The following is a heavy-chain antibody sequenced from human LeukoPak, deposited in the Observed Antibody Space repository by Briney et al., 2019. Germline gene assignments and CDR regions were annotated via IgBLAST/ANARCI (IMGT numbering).Heavy chain of an antibody. CDR1: GFSFSSYG. Sequence: GGSLRLSCAASGFSFSSYGMSWVRQASGKGLEWVSAISGSGGSTYYADSVKGRFTISRDNSKNTLYLQMNSLRAEDTAIYYCAKQKGLDPWGQGILVTVSS. V-gene: IGHV3-23*01. J-gene: IGHJ5*02. CDR3: AKQKGLDP. CDR2: ISGSGGST.